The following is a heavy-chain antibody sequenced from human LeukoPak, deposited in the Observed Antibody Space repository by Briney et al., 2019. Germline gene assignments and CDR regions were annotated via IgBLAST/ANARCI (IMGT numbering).Heavy chain of an antibody. CDR2: MNPNSGNT. D-gene: IGHD6-13*01. CDR3: ARGGIAAAGTSNWFDP. J-gene: IGHJ5*02. V-gene: IGHV1-8*01. CDR1: GYTFTRYD. Sequence: ASVKVSCKASGYTFTRYDINWVRRATGQGLEWMGWMNPNSGNTGYAQKFQGRVTMTRNTSISTAYMELSSLRSEDTAVYYCARGGIAAAGTSNWFDPWGQGTLVTVSS.